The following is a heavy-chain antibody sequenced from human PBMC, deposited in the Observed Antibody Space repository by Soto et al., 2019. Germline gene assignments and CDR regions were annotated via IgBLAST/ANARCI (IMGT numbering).Heavy chain of an antibody. CDR3: AGVADDAGDAFAI. D-gene: IGHD1-1*01. V-gene: IGHV1-69*12. Sequence: QVQLVQSGAEVKKPGSSVKVSCKASGGTFSSYAISWVRQAPGQGLEWMGGIIPIFGTANYAQKFQGRVTITADESTSTAYRELSSLRSGDTAVYYCAGVADDAGDAFAIWGQGTMVTVSS. CDR1: GGTFSSYA. CDR2: IIPIFGTA. J-gene: IGHJ3*02.